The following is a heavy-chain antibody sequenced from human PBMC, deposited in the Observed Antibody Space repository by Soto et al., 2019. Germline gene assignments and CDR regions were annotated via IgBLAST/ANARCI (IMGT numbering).Heavy chain of an antibody. CDR2: IYYSGST. CDR1: GGSISSGGYY. CDR3: ARGDYSNYVDY. J-gene: IGHJ4*02. D-gene: IGHD4-4*01. V-gene: IGHV4-31*03. Sequence: SETLSLTCTVSGGSISSGGYYWSWIRQHPGKGLEWIGYIYYSGSTYYNPSLKSRVTISVDTSKNQFSLKLSSVTAADTAVYYCARGDYSNYVDYWGQGTLVTVS.